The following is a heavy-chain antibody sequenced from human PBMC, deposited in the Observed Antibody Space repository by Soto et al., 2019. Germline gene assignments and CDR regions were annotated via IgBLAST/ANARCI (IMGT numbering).Heavy chain of an antibody. V-gene: IGHV1-46*01. J-gene: IGHJ5*02. CDR3: TRDRPHAWLDP. Sequence: QVQLVQSGADVREPGASVKVSCKASGYTFRDYYVQWVRQAPGRGLEWVAMIDPADGSTRYAQMFQGRVTLTRDTSTRTVYMEMRSLRSEDTAFYYCTRDRPHAWLDPWGQGTLVTVSS. CDR2: IDPADGST. CDR1: GYTFRDYY.